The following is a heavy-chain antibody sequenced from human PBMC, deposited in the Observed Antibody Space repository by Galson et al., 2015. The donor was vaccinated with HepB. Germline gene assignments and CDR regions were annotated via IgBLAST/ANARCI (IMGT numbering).Heavy chain of an antibody. CDR3: ARGSYYDSSGYYRDAFDI. D-gene: IGHD3-22*01. CDR1: GFTFSSYS. J-gene: IGHJ3*02. Sequence: SLRLSCAASGFTFSSYSMNWVRQAPGKGLEWVSYISSSSSTIYYADSVKGRFTISRDNAKNSLYLQMNSLRAEDTAVYYCARGSYYDSSGYYRDAFDIWGQGTMVTVSS. CDR2: ISSSSSTI. V-gene: IGHV3-48*01.